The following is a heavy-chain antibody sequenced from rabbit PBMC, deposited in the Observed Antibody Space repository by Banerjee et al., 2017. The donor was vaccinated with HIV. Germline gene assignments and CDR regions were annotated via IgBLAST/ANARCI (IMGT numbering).Heavy chain of an antibody. CDR1: GFSFSSSYY. V-gene: IGHV1S40*01. J-gene: IGHJ6*01. CDR2: IHTDSSGTT. Sequence: QSLEESGGDLVKPEGSLTLTCTASGFSFSSSYYMCWVRPAPGKGLEWSACIHTDSSGTTRYASWAKGRFTISKTSSTTVTLQMTSLTAADTATYFCARDPLLVVAGVAAYYGMDLWGQGTLVTVS. D-gene: IGHD4-1*01. CDR3: ARDPLLVVAGVAAYYGMDL.